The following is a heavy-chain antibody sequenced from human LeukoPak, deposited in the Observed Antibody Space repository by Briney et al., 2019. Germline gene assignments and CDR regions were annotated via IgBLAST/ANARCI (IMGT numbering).Heavy chain of an antibody. CDR3: ARGEDTAMASTDY. V-gene: IGHV1-8*03. J-gene: IGHJ4*02. CDR2: MNPNSGNT. D-gene: IGHD5-18*01. Sequence: ASVKVSCKASGYTFTSYDINWVRQATGQGLEWMGWMNPNSGNTGYAQKFQGRVTITADKSTSTAYMELSSLRSEDTAVYYCARGEDTAMASTDYWGQGTLVTVSS. CDR1: GYTFTSYD.